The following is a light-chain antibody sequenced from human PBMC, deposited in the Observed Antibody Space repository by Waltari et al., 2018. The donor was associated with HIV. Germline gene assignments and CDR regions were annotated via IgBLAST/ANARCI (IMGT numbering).Light chain of an antibody. J-gene: IGLJ2*01. CDR2: KDN. CDR1: ALSDQF. V-gene: IGLV3-25*03. Sequence: YELTQPPSVSVSTGQTARITCSGDALSDQFAPWYQQRPGQAPILLIFKDNKRPAGIPERFSGSSSGTTVTLTISGVQAEDEADYYCQSADSSGALGVFGGGTKLTVL. CDR3: QSADSSGALGV.